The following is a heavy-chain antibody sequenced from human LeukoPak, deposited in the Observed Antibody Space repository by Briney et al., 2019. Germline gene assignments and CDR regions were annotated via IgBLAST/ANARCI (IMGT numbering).Heavy chain of an antibody. CDR1: GGSISSYY. D-gene: IGHD3-9*01. CDR3: AKVGRYFDWLKGNWFDP. V-gene: IGHV4-59*01. CDR2: IYYSGST. Sequence: SETLSLTCTVSGGSISSYYWSWIRQPPGKGLEWIGYIYYSGSTNYNPSLKSRVTISVDTSKNQFSLKLSSVTAADTAVYYCAKVGRYFDWLKGNWFDPWGQGTLVTVSS. J-gene: IGHJ5*02.